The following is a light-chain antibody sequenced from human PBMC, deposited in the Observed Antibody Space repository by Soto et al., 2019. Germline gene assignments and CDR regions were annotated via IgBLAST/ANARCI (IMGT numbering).Light chain of an antibody. CDR1: QGFSCC. Sequence: DIQMTSSQSSVQLSVGARVTIICRAGQGFSCCLAWYQQNPGKAPNLLIYVASILQIGVPSRFSGGGSGTDFTLTISSLQPVDFATYFCQQANTFPLTFGGGTKVEIK. CDR3: QQANTFPLT. CDR2: VAS. J-gene: IGKJ4*01. V-gene: IGKV1-12*01.